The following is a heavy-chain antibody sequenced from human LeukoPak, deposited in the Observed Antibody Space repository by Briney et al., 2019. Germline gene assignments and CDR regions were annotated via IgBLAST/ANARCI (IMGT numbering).Heavy chain of an antibody. CDR1: GYTFTGYY. V-gene: IGHV1-2*02. CDR3: ARARVRAARPEDY. J-gene: IGHJ4*02. CDR2: INPNSGGT. Sequence: ASVKVSCKASGYTFTGYYMHWVRQAPGQGLEWMGWINPNSGGTNYAQKLQGRVTMTRDTSISTAYMELSRLRSDDTAVYYCARARVRAARPEDYWGQGTLVTVSS. D-gene: IGHD6-6*01.